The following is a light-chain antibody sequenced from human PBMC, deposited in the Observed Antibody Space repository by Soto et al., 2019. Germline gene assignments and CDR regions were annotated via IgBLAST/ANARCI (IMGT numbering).Light chain of an antibody. CDR1: QSVTTN. V-gene: IGKV3-15*01. CDR3: QQYDRWPVT. J-gene: IGKJ4*01. CDR2: DAS. Sequence: EVVMTQSPATLFVSPGERVTFSCRASQSVTTNLAWYQHKPGQSPRLLISDASTGAFGIPPRFSGSGSGTEFTLTIDRLQSADFAVYYCQQYDRWPVTFGGGTKVEIK.